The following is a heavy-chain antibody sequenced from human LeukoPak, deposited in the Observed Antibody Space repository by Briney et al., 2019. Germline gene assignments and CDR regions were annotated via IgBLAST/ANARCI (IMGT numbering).Heavy chain of an antibody. Sequence: SETLSLTCAVYGGSFSGYYWSWIRQPPGKGLEWIGEINHSGSTNYNPPLKSRVTISVDTSKNQFSLKLSSVTAADTAVYYCARGGERWLQTSRISDYWGQGTLVTVSS. J-gene: IGHJ4*02. CDR1: GGSFSGYY. V-gene: IGHV4-34*01. D-gene: IGHD5-24*01. CDR2: INHSGST. CDR3: ARGGERWLQTSRISDY.